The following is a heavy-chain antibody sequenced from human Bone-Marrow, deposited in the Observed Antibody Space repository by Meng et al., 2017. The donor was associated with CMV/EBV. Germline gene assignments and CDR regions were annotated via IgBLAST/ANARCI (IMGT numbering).Heavy chain of an antibody. V-gene: IGHV1-18*01. Sequence: ASCFTCCDSRFGWLRQAPGLRLEWVGWISAYSGDSEYAEKFQGRVSMATDTSTSTAYMERGSLKSDDTAVYYCARDYVVRGVYSAYWGQGTLVTVSS. D-gene: IGHD3-10*01. CDR2: ISAYSGDS. CDR3: ARDYVVRGVYSAY. J-gene: IGHJ4*02. CDR1: CFTCCDSR.